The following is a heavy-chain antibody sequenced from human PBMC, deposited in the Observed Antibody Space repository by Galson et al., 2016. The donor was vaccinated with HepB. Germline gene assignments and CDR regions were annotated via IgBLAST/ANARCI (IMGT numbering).Heavy chain of an antibody. V-gene: IGHV1-18*04. Sequence: SGYTFTTYGISWVRQAPGQGLEWMGWISTYNTNAKYAQNVQGRLTMTTDTSTTTAYMELRGLRSDDTAVYYCARGYSGYDYILGYWGQGTLVTVSS. CDR3: ARGYSGYDYILGY. J-gene: IGHJ4*02. D-gene: IGHD5-12*01. CDR1: GYTFTTYG. CDR2: ISTYNTNA.